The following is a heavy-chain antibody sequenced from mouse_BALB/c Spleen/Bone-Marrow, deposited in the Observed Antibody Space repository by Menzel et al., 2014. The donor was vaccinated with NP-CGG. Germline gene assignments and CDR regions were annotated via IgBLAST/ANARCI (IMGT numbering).Heavy chain of an antibody. V-gene: IGHV4-1*02. CDR2: INPDSSTI. Sequence: EVKLVESGGGLVQPGGSLKLSCAASGFDFSRYWMSWVRRAPGKGLEWIGEINPDSSTINYTPSLKDKFIISRDNAKNTLDLQMSKVRSEDTALYYCARNWDVGFAYWGQGTLVTVSA. D-gene: IGHD4-1*01. J-gene: IGHJ3*01. CDR3: ARNWDVGFAY. CDR1: GFDFSRYW.